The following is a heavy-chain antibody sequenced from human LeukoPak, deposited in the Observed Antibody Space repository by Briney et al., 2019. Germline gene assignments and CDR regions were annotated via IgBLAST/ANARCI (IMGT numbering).Heavy chain of an antibody. V-gene: IGHV3-21*01. CDR1: GFTFSSYS. CDR3: ARDLLYGAYGMDV. D-gene: IGHD4-17*01. Sequence: GGSLRLSCAASGFTFSSYSMTWVRQAPGKGLEWVSSISSSSSYIYYADSVKGRFTISRDNAKNSLYLQMNSLRAEDTAVYYCARDLLYGAYGMDVWGQGTTVTVSS. J-gene: IGHJ6*02. CDR2: ISSSSSYI.